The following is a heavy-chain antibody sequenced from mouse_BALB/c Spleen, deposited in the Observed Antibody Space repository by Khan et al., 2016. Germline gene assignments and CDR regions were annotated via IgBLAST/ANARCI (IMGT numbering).Heavy chain of an antibody. CDR3: TNTFWYFDV. CDR1: GFAFSRYW. Sequence: EVKLLESGGGLVQPGGSLKLSCAASGFAFSRYWMSWVRQGPGKGLEWIGEINPDSSTTNYTPSLKDKFIITRDNSKNTLYLQMSKVGSEDTARYYCTNTFWYFDVWGAGTTVTVSS. J-gene: IGHJ1*01. V-gene: IGHV4-1*02. CDR2: INPDSSTT.